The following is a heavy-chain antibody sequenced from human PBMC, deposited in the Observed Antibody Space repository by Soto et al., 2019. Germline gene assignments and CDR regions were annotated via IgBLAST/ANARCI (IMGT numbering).Heavy chain of an antibody. CDR3: AKGTSRWYFDY. Sequence: GESLKISCAASGFTFSSYAMSWVRQAPGKGLEWVSAISGSGGSTYYADSVKGRFTISRDNSKNTLYLQMNSLRAEDTAVYYGAKGTSRWYFDYWGQGALVTDSS. D-gene: IGHD2-2*01. V-gene: IGHV3-23*01. CDR2: ISGSGGST. J-gene: IGHJ4*02. CDR1: GFTFSSYA.